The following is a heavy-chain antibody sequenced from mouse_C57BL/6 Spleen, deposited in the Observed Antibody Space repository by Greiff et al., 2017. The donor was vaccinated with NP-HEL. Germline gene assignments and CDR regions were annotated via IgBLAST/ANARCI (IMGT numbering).Heavy chain of an antibody. CDR1: GYTFTSYW. D-gene: IGHD2-1*01. V-gene: IGHV1-5*01. Sequence: VQLQQSGTVLARPGASVKMSCKTSGYTFTSYWMHWVKQRPGQGLEWIGAIYPGNSDTSYNQKFKGKAKLTAGTSASTAYMELSSLTNEDSAVYYCTRLCNYYFDYWGQGTTLTVSS. CDR2: IYPGNSDT. CDR3: TRLCNYYFDY. J-gene: IGHJ2*01.